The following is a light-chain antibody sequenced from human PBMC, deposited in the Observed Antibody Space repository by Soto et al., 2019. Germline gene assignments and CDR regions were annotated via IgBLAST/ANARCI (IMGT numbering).Light chain of an antibody. J-gene: IGKJ2*01. CDR2: DAS. CDR3: QQYKNWPPWYT. V-gene: IGKV3-15*01. Sequence: EIVMTQSPATLSVSPGERVTLSCRASQSVSSNLAWYQQKAGQAPRLLIYDASTRATGIPARFSGSGSGTEFTLTISSLQSEDSALYYCQQYKNWPPWYTFGQGTKVEIK. CDR1: QSVSSN.